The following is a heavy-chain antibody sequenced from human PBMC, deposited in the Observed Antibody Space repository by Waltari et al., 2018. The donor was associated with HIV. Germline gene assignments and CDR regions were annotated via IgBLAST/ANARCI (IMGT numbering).Heavy chain of an antibody. CDR2: MNPNSGNT. Sequence: QVQLVQSGAEVKKHGASVKVSCKASGYTFTSYDTNWVRQATGQGLEWMGWMNPNSGNTGYAQKFQGRVTMTRNTSISTAYMELSSLRSEDTAVYYCARGVSVYYGSGSYRYWGQGTLVTVSS. V-gene: IGHV1-8*01. D-gene: IGHD3-10*01. CDR3: ARGVSVYYGSGSYRY. CDR1: GYTFTSYD. J-gene: IGHJ4*02.